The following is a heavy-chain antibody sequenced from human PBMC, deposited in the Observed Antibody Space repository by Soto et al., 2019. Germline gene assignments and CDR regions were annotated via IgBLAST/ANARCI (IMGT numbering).Heavy chain of an antibody. CDR3: ARGRYGDY. Sequence: QVHLVQSGAEVKEPGAPVEVSCKASGYTFTSYGITGVRQAPGQGLEGKGWISAHNGNTHYSQKLQGRVIVTRDTSTSTAYMELRSLISDDTAVYYCARGRYGDYWGQGALVTVSS. J-gene: IGHJ4*02. CDR2: ISAHNGNT. V-gene: IGHV1-18*01. CDR1: GYTFTSYG. D-gene: IGHD1-1*01.